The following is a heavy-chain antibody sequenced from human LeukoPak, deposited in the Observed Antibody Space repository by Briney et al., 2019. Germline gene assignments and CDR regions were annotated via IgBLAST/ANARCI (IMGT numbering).Heavy chain of an antibody. Sequence: ASVKVSCKASGYTFTGYYMHWVRQAPGQGLEWMGWINPNSGGTNYAQMVQGRVTMTTDTSTSTAYMELRSLRSDDTAVYYCARDGYHDSSGYYLQFDYWGQGTLVTVSS. D-gene: IGHD3-22*01. V-gene: IGHV1-2*02. CDR2: INPNSGGT. J-gene: IGHJ4*02. CDR1: GYTFTGYY. CDR3: ARDGYHDSSGYYLQFDY.